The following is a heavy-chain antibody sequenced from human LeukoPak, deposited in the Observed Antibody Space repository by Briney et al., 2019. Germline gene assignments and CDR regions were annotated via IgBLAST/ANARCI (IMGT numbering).Heavy chain of an antibody. V-gene: IGHV4-30-4*08. CDR2: IYYSGST. CDR1: GGSISSGDYY. J-gene: IGHJ5*02. D-gene: IGHD3-22*01. CDR3: ARIFKRYYYDSSGYSAFDP. Sequence: SQTLSLTCTVSGGSISSGDYYWSWIRQPPGKGLEWIGYIYYSGSTYYNPSLKSRVTISVDTSKNQFSLKLSSVTAADTAVYYCARIFKRYYYDSSGYSAFDPWGQGTLVTVSS.